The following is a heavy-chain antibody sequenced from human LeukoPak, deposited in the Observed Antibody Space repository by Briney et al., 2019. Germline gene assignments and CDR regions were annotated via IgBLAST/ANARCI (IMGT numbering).Heavy chain of an antibody. CDR1: GYSFTGYY. J-gene: IGHJ4*02. V-gene: IGHV1-2*02. Sequence: ASVKVSCKASGYSFTGYYMHWVRQAPGQGLEWMGWIDPHNGATHYAQKFQGRVTMSRDTSSSTDYMEVSRLRPDDTALYYCAIEESSGLRRYFDLWGQGTLVTVSS. CDR3: AIEESSGLRRYFDL. D-gene: IGHD3-22*01. CDR2: IDPHNGAT.